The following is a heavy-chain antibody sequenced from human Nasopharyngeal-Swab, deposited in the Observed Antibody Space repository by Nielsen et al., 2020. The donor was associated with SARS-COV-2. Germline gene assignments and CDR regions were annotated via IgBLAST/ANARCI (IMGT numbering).Heavy chain of an antibody. Sequence: GESLKISCAASGFPFSRYWMSWVRQAPGKGLEWVANIKGDGSETYYADSMKGRFTISRDNAKNSLYLQVNSLRAEDTAVYYCGRAPSYDYWSGYCDCWGQGTLVTVSS. J-gene: IGHJ4*02. CDR3: GRAPSYDYWSGYCDC. CDR1: GFPFSRYW. D-gene: IGHD3-3*01. V-gene: IGHV3-7*01. CDR2: IKGDGSET.